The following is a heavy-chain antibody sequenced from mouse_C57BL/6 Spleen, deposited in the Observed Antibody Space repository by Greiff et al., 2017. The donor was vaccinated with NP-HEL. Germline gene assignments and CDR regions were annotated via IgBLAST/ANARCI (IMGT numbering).Heavy chain of an antibody. D-gene: IGHD2-3*01. CDR2: IYPGDGDT. CDR1: GYAFSSSW. CDR3: ARSSYDGYSFDY. Sequence: QVQLQQSGPELVKPGASVKISCKASGYAFSSSWMNWVKQRPGTGLEWIGRIYPGDGDTNYNGKFKGKATLTADKSSSTAYMQLSSLTSEDSAVYFCARSSYDGYSFDYWGQGTTLTVSS. V-gene: IGHV1-82*01. J-gene: IGHJ2*01.